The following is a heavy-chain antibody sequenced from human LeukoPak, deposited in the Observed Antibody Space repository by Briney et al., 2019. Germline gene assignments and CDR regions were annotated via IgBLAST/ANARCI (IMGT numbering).Heavy chain of an antibody. CDR2: INHSGST. V-gene: IGHV4-34*01. D-gene: IGHD5-18*01. CDR3: ANVRGYSYGYLDY. Sequence: ESSETLSLTCAVYGGSFSGYYWSWIRQPPGKGLEWIGEINHSGSTNYNPSLKSRVTISVDTSKNQFSLKLSSVTAADTAVYYCANVRGYSYGYLDYWGQGTLVTVSS. J-gene: IGHJ4*02. CDR1: GGSFSGYY.